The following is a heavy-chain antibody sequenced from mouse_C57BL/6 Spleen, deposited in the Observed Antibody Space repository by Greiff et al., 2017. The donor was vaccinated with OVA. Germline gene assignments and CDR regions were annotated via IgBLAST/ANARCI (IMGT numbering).Heavy chain of an antibody. CDR1: GYTFTSYW. CDR3: ARPPYYDYDSFAY. J-gene: IGHJ3*01. CDR2: IHPNSGST. D-gene: IGHD2-4*01. Sequence: QVQLQQSGAELVKPGASVKLSCKASGYTFTSYWMHWVKQRPGQGLEWIGMIHPNSGSTNYNEKFKSKATLTVDKSSSTAYMQLSSLTSEDSAVYYCARPPYYDYDSFAYWGQGTLVTVSA. V-gene: IGHV1-64*01.